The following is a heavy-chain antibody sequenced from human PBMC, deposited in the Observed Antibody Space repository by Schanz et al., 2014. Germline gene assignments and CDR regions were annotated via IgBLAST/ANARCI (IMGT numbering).Heavy chain of an antibody. CDR2: ISSSGTTI. CDR1: GFAFSSYS. J-gene: IGHJ4*02. Sequence: QLVGSGGGLIQPGGSLRLSCTASGFAFSSYSMNWVRQAPGKGLEWVSYISSSGTTIYYADSVKGRFTISRDNAKNSLYLQLNSLRAEDTAVYYCARGIDVSDFWSGSPPKGGANDYWGQGTLVTVSS. D-gene: IGHD3-3*01. V-gene: IGHV3-48*04. CDR3: ARGIDVSDFWSGSPPKGGANDY.